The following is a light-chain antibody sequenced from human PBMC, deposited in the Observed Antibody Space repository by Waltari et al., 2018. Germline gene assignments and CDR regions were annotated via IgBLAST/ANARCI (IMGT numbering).Light chain of an antibody. CDR2: RNN. CDR1: TSNIGRNY. V-gene: IGLV1-47*01. CDR3: ATWDGSLTAWV. J-gene: IGLJ3*02. Sequence: QSVLTQPPSASGTPGQRVTISCSGSTSNIGRNYVYWYQQFPGTAPKLLVYRNNGRTSGGPGRIDGSKSGPSASLAISGLRSEDEADYYCATWDGSLTAWVFGGGTKVTVL.